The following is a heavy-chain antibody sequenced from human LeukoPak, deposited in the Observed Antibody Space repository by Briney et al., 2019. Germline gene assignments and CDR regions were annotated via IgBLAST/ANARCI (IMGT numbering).Heavy chain of an antibody. V-gene: IGHV3-23*01. Sequence: GGTLRLSCAASGFTFNTYGMSWVRQAPGKGLEWVSGISGSGGATYYADSVKGRFTVSRDDPHNTLYLQMNSLRAEDTAVYYCAKDRATQNRGALDYWGQGTLLTVSS. CDR2: ISGSGGAT. CDR3: AKDRATQNRGALDY. J-gene: IGHJ4*02. CDR1: GFTFNTYG. D-gene: IGHD1-14*01.